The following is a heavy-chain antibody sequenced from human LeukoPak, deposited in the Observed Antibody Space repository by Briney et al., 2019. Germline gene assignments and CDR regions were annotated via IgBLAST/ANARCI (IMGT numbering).Heavy chain of an antibody. CDR2: INPNSGGT. CDR3: ARARDYGDYYNWFDP. CDR1: GYTFTGSY. Sequence: ASVKVSCKASGYTFTGSYMHWVRQAPGQGLEWMGWINPNSGGTNYAQKFQGRVTMTRDTSISTAYMELSRLRSDDTAVYYCARARDYGDYYNWFDPWGQGTLVTVSS. D-gene: IGHD4-17*01. V-gene: IGHV1-2*02. J-gene: IGHJ5*02.